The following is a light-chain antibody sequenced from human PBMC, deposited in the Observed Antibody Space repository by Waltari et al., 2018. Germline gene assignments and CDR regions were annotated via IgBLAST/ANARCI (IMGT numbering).Light chain of an antibody. CDR3: QQRNSYPFT. V-gene: IGKV1-9*01. CDR2: VAT. Sequence: IQLTQSPSSLSASVGDRVPITCRASQGISSYLAWYQQKPGKAPKLLISVATTLQSGVPSRFSGGGSGTDFTLTISSLQPEDFATYYCQQRNSYPFTFGGGTKVEMK. J-gene: IGKJ4*01. CDR1: QGISSY.